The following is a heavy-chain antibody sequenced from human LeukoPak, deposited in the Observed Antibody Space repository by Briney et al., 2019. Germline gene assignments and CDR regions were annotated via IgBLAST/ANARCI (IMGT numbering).Heavy chain of an antibody. Sequence: GGSLRLSCAASEFTFSSYAMSWVRQAPGKGLEWVANIKQDGSEKHYVDSVKGGFTISRDNAKNSLYLQMSSLRAEDTAVYYCTRVEETATTAAIIRKYSSYSYYMDVWGKGNTVTVSS. J-gene: IGHJ6*03. CDR2: IKQDGSEK. CDR1: EFTFSSYA. CDR3: TRVEETATTAAIIRKYSSYSYYMDV. V-gene: IGHV3-7*01. D-gene: IGHD4-11*01.